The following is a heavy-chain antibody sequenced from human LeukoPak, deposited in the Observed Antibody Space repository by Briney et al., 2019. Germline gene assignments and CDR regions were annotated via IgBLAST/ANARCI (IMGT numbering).Heavy chain of an antibody. CDR1: GGSISSYY. CDR3: ARVTAAGTSVVFDP. J-gene: IGHJ5*02. V-gene: IGHV4-4*07. CDR2: IYTSGST. Sequence: PSETLSLTCTVSGGSISSYYWSWIRQPAGKGLEWIGRIYTSGSTNYNPSLKSRVTMSVDTSKNQFSLKLSSVTAADTAVYYCARVTAAGTSVVFDPWGQGTLVTVSS. D-gene: IGHD6-13*01.